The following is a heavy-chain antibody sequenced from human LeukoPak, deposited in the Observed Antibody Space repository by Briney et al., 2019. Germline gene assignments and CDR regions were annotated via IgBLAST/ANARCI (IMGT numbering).Heavy chain of an antibody. V-gene: IGHV4-34*01. J-gene: IGHJ4*02. CDR1: GGSISSYY. D-gene: IGHD6-13*01. CDR3: ARNRRGQLVH. Sequence: SETLSLTCTVSGGSISSYYWSWIRQPPGKGLEWIGEINHSGSTNYNPSLKSRVTISVDTSKNQFSLKLSSVTAADTAVYYCARNRRGQLVHWGQGTLVTVSS. CDR2: INHSGST.